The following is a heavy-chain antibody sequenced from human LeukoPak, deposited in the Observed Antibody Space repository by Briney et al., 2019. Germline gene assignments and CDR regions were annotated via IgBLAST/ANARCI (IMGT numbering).Heavy chain of an antibody. Sequence: SVKVSCKASGGTFSSYAICWVRQAPGQGLEWMGGIIPIFGTADYAQKFQGRVTITADESTSTAYMELSSLRSEDTAVYYCARAPSGSYYSAYWGQGTLVTVSS. V-gene: IGHV1-69*13. J-gene: IGHJ4*02. CDR1: GGTFSSYA. CDR3: ARAPSGSYYSAY. CDR2: IIPIFGTA. D-gene: IGHD1-26*01.